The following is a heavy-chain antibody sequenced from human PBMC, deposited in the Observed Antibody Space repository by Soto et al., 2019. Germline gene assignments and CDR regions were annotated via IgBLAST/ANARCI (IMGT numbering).Heavy chain of an antibody. D-gene: IGHD2-2*01. CDR3: ARLALGYCSSTSCSMGHNWFDP. Sequence: GSLRLSCAASGFTFSDYYMSWIRQAPGKGLEWVSYISSSSSYTNYADSVKGRFTISRDNAKNSLYLQMNSLRAEDTAVYYCARLALGYCSSTSCSMGHNWFDPWGQGTLVTVSS. J-gene: IGHJ5*02. CDR2: ISSSSSYT. V-gene: IGHV3-11*06. CDR1: GFTFSDYY.